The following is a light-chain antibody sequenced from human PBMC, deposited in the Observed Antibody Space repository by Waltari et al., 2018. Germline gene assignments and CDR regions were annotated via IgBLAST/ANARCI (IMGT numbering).Light chain of an antibody. CDR3: AAWDDNLNAVV. J-gene: IGLJ2*01. Sequence: QSVLTQPPSVSEAPRQRVTIACSGSSSNIGNNVVNWYQQVPGEAPKLLIYYDDMLPSWVSDRFSGSRSGTSASLAISGLQSEDEADYYCAAWDDNLNAVVFGGGTKVTVL. CDR1: SSNIGNNV. CDR2: YDD. V-gene: IGLV1-36*01.